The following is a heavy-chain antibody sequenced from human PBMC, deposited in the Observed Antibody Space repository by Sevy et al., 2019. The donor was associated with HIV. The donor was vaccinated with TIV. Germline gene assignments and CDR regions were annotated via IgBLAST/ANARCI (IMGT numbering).Heavy chain of an antibody. CDR1: GFIFSNFA. J-gene: IGHJ1*01. Sequence: GGSLRLSCAASGFIFSNFAMHWVRQAPGKGLEWVAVMSYDGSHKYYADSVRGRFTVSRDNSRNMLSLEMNSLRREDTAVYYCARGENNDEFFDHWGQGTLVTVSS. CDR2: MSYDGSHK. V-gene: IGHV3-30*04. CDR3: ARGENNDEFFDH. D-gene: IGHD1-26*01.